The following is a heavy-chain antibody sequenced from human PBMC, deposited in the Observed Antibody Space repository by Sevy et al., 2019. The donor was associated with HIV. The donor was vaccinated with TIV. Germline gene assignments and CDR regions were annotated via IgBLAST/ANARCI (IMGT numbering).Heavy chain of an antibody. J-gene: IGHJ5*02. CDR2: FDPQDGET. Sequence: ASVKVSCKVSGYTLTKLSIHWVRQAPGKGLEWMGDFDPQDGETIYAERFQGRLTMTVDTSTDTAYMELSSLTSEDTAVYYCATVGLRYYSGASSYQGDWFDPWGQGTLVTVPS. CDR3: ATVGLRYYSGASSYQGDWFDP. V-gene: IGHV1-24*01. D-gene: IGHD2-15*01. CDR1: GYTLTKLS.